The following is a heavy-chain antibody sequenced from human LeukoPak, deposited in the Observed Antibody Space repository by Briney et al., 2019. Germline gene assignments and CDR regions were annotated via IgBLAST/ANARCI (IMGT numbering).Heavy chain of an antibody. Sequence: GGSLRLSCLTSGFTLSTNAMSWVRQAPGKGLEWVSGISGSGASTYYADSVKGRFTISRDDSRNTLYLQMNSLRGDDTAVYYCAKDVGKWESLHFFDYWGQGTLVTVSS. CDR2: ISGSGAST. J-gene: IGHJ4*02. CDR3: AKDVGKWESLHFFDY. V-gene: IGHV3-23*01. CDR1: GFTLSTNA. D-gene: IGHD1-26*01.